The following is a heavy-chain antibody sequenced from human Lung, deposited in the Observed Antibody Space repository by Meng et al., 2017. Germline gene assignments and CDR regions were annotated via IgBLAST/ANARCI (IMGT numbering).Heavy chain of an antibody. Sequence: VQLVESGGGLVKPGGSLGLSCAASGFIFSSYSMNWVRQAPGKGLEWVSSFTSSTSYIYYADSMKGRFTISRDNAKNSLYLQMSSLRAEDTAVYYCARDLYYYDNSGPIDYWGQGTLVTVSS. CDR3: ARDLYYYDNSGPIDY. J-gene: IGHJ4*02. V-gene: IGHV3-21*01. CDR2: FTSSTSYI. CDR1: GFIFSSYS. D-gene: IGHD3-22*01.